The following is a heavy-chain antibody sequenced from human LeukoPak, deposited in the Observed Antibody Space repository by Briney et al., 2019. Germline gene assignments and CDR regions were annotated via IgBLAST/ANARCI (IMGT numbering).Heavy chain of an antibody. J-gene: IGHJ6*02. CDR2: ISAYNGNT. V-gene: IGHV1-18*01. D-gene: IGHD3-22*01. CDR3: ARDAGYDSSGHYYYYGMDV. CDR1: GYTFTSYG. Sequence: ASVKVSCKASGYTFTSYGISWVRQAPGQGLEWMGWISAYNGNTNYAQKLQGRVTMTTDTSTSTAYMELRSLRSDDTAVYYCARDAGYDSSGHYYYYGMDVWGQGTTVTVSS.